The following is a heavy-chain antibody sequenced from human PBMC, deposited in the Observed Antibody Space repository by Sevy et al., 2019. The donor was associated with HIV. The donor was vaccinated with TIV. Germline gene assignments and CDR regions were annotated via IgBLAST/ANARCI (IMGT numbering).Heavy chain of an antibody. CDR1: GFTFSKYS. CDR2: LSLCCGEI. Sequence: GGSLRLSCAASGFTFSKYSMSWVRQPPGKGLEGFSTLSLCCGEIKYADSVKGRFTISRDNSKSSVYLQMNNLRPEDTAVYYCAREGCTKPHDYWGQGTLVTVSS. V-gene: IGHV3-23*01. D-gene: IGHD2-8*01. CDR3: AREGCTKPHDY. J-gene: IGHJ4*02.